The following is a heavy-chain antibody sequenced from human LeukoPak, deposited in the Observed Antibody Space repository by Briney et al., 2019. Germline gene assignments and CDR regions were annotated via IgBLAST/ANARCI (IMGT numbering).Heavy chain of an antibody. CDR3: ARVTRVKDTAMVRHAFDI. CDR1: GGSFSGYY. V-gene: IGHV4-34*01. CDR2: INHSGST. Sequence: SETLSLTCAVYGGSFSGYYWSWIRQPPGKGLEWIGEINHSGSTNYNPSLKSQVTISVDTSKNQFSLKLSSVTAADTAVYYCARVTRVKDTAMVRHAFDIWGQGTMVTVSS. J-gene: IGHJ3*02. D-gene: IGHD5-18*01.